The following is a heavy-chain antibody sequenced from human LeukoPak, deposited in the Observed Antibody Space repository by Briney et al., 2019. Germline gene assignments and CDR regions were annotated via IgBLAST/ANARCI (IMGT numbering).Heavy chain of an antibody. V-gene: IGHV1-18*01. D-gene: IGHD3-10*01. CDR1: GYTFSSFN. CDR2: ISAYNGNT. CDR3: ARPNYYGSGSYED. Sequence: ASVKVSCKASGYTFSSFNINWVRQAPGQGLEWMGWISAYNGNTNYAQKLQGRVTMTTDTSTSTAYMELRSLRFDNTAVYYCARPNYYGSGSYEDWGQGTLVTVSS. J-gene: IGHJ4*02.